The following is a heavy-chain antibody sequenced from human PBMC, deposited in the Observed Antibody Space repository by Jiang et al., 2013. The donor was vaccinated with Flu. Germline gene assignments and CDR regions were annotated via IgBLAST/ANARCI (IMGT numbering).Heavy chain of an antibody. CDR1: GYIFTSYG. V-gene: IGHV1-18*01. J-gene: IGHJ4*02. Sequence: SGAEVKKPGASVKVSCKASGYIFTSYGLSWVRQAPGQGLEWMGWISGYNGNTKYAQKFQGRVTMTTDTSTSTAYMELRSLRSDDTAVYYCARSSSSNWYEGGYWGQGTLVTVSS. CDR2: ISGYNGNT. D-gene: IGHD6-13*01. CDR3: ARSSSSNWYEGGY.